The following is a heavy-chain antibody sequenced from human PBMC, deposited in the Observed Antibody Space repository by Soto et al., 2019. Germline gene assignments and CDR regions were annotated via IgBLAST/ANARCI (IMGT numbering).Heavy chain of an antibody. D-gene: IGHD2-2*01. CDR1: GDSISSGGYY. CDR2: IYHSGTT. V-gene: IGHV4-31*03. CDR3: ARVRRNQLLAWFAP. J-gene: IGHJ5*02. Sequence: QVQLQESGPGLVKPSQTLSLTCTVSGDSISSGGYYWSWIRQHPGKGLEWIGYIYHSGTTYSNPPLKRRVPISVHTPNNPFSMQLTSVTAAATAAYYCARVRRNQLLAWFAPWAQGTLVTAPS.